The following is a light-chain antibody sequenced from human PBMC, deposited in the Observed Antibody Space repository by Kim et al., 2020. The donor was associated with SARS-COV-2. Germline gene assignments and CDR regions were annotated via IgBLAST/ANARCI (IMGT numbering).Light chain of an antibody. CDR3: CSHGGTNNFYV. CDR2: EVT. CDR1: SSYVGRYNF. Sequence: SVTISSTRSSSYVGRYNFVSWYQQHPGKAPNHIIYEVTERPSGVPDRFSGAKSGNTASLTLTGLQADDEAHYYCCSHGGTNNFYVFGTGTKVTVL. J-gene: IGLJ1*01. V-gene: IGLV2-8*01.